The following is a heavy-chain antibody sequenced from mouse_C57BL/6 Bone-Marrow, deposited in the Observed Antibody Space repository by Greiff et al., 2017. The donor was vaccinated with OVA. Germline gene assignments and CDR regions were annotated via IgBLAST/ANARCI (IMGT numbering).Heavy chain of an antibody. CDR1: GFTFSSYA. J-gene: IGHJ4*01. V-gene: IGHV5-4*01. CDR3: ARMGYYGSSYVDY. D-gene: IGHD1-1*01. CDR2: ISDGGSYT. Sequence: DVHLVESGGGLVKPGGSLKLSCAASGFTFSSYAMSWVRQTPDTRLEWVATISDGGSYTYYPDNVKGRFTISRDNAKNNLYLQMSHLKSEDTAMYYCARMGYYGSSYVDYWGQGTSVTVSS.